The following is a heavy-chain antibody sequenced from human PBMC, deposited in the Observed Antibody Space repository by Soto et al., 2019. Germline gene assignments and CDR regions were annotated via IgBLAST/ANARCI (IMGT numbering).Heavy chain of an antibody. D-gene: IGHD3-10*01. CDR1: GFTFSSYA. V-gene: IGHV3-21*01. CDR2: ISSSSSYI. Sequence: PGGSLRLSCAASGFTFSSYAMSWVRQAPGKGLEWVSSISSSSSYIYYADSVKGRFTISRDNAKNSLYLQMNSLRAEDTAVYYCVRDLRSWAPHAFDIWGQGTMVTVSS. CDR3: VRDLRSWAPHAFDI. J-gene: IGHJ3*02.